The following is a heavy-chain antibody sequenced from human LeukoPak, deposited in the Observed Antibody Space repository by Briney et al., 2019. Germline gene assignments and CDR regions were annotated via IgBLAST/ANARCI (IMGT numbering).Heavy chain of an antibody. CDR3: ARESSYFDY. CDR2: IYYSGST. J-gene: IGHJ4*02. CDR1: GGSVSSGSYY. V-gene: IGHV4-61*01. Sequence: PSATLSLTCTVSGGSVSSGSYYWSWIQQPPGKGLEWIGYIYYSGSTNYNPSLKSRVTISVDTSKNQFSLKLSSVTAADTAVYYCARESSYFDYWGQGTLVTVSS.